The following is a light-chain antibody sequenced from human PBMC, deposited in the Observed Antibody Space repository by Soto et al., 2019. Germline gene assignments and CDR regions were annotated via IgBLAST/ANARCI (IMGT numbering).Light chain of an antibody. CDR2: GAS. J-gene: IGKJ4*01. V-gene: IGKV3-15*01. CDR3: QQYNNWPLT. CDR1: QSVSSD. Sequence: EIVLTQSPATLSVSPGDRATLSCRASQSVSSDLAWFQQKPGQAPRLLIYGASTRATGIPARFSGSGSGSEFTLTISSLQSADFAIYYCQQYNNWPLTFGGGTKVEIK.